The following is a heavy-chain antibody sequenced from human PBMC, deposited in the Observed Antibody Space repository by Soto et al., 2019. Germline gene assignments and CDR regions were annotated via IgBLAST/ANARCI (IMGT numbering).Heavy chain of an antibody. J-gene: IGHJ4*02. V-gene: IGHV3-30*04. CDR3: ARERCIVATGTFSY. CDR2: ISYDGRSK. CDR1: GFTFRNYA. Sequence: QVQLVESGGGVVQPGRSLRLSCAASGFTFRNYAMYWVRQAPNKGLEWVAVISYDGRSKYYADSVKGRFTISRDSSKNTLSLQMNSLRAEDTAVYYCARERCIVATGTFSYWGQGTLVTVSS. D-gene: IGHD6-13*01.